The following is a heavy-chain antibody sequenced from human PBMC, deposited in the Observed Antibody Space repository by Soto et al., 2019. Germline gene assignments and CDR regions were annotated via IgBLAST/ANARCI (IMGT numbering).Heavy chain of an antibody. CDR2: ISYDGSNK. V-gene: IGHV3-30-3*01. D-gene: IGHD3-16*01. CDR1: GFTFSSYA. J-gene: IGHJ4*02. CDR3: ARDLRLDKGRSHYFDC. Sequence: QVQLVESGGGVVQPGRSLRLSCAASGFTFSSYAMHWVRQAPGKGLEWVAVISYDGSNKYYADSVKGRFTISRDNSKNTLYLELNRLRAEDTAVDYCARDLRLDKGRSHYFDCWGQGTLVTVSS.